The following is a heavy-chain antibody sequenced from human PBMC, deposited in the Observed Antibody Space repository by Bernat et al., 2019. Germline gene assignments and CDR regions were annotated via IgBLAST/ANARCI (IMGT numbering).Heavy chain of an antibody. V-gene: IGHV3-15*01. J-gene: IGHJ3*02. CDR1: GFTFSNAW. D-gene: IGHD4-17*01. CDR2: IKSKTDGGTT. CDR3: TTDLGDYTAFDI. Sequence: EVQLVESGGGLVKPGGSLRLSCAASGFTFSNAWMSWVRQAPGKGLEWVGRIKSKTDGGTTDYAAPVEGRFTISRDDSKNTLYLQMNSLKTEDTAVYYCTTDLGDYTAFDIWGQGTMVTVSS.